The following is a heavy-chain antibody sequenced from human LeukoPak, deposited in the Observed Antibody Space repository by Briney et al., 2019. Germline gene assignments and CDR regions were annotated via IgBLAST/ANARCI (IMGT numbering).Heavy chain of an antibody. CDR3: AKGRTPDY. J-gene: IGHJ4*02. CDR2: LSGSGGST. CDR1: GFTFSTYV. D-gene: IGHD2-15*01. Sequence: PGGSLRLSCAASGFTFSTYVMTWVRQAPGKGLEWVSALSGSGGSTFYADSVKGRFTISRDNSNSTLYLQMNGLRAEDTAVYYCAKGRTPDYWGQGTLVTVSS. V-gene: IGHV3-23*01.